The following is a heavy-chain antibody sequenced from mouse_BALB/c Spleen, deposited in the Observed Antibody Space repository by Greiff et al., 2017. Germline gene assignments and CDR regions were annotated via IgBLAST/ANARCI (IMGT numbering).Heavy chain of an antibody. J-gene: IGHJ2*01. D-gene: IGHD1-1*01. CDR2: INPASGGT. V-gene: IGHV1-54*01. CDR1: GYAFTNYL. CDR3: SLYYYGIYYFDY. Sequence: QVQLQQSGAELVRPGTSVKVSCTASGYAFTNYLIEWVKQRPGQGLEWIGVINPASGGTNYNEKFKGKATLTADKSSSTAYMQLSSLTSDDSAVYFCSLYYYGIYYFDYWGQGTTLTVSS.